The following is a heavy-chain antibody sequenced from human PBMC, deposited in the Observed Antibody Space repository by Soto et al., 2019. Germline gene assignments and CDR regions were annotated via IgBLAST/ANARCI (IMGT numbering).Heavy chain of an antibody. J-gene: IGHJ5*02. CDR1: GDTFINYD. CDR2: MNPDSGNT. CDR3: ARRRGSNGWFDL. D-gene: IGHD2-8*01. V-gene: IGHV1-8*01. Sequence: QVQLVQSGAEVKKPGASVKVSCKASGDTFINYDINWVRQAPGQGLEWVGWMNPDSGNTGYAQNFQGRVTMTGNTSISSVYMELSSLTSEDTAVYYCARRRGSNGWFDLWGQGTLVTVSS.